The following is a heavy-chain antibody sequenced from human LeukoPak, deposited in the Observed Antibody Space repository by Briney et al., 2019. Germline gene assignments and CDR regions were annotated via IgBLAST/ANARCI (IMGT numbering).Heavy chain of an antibody. CDR3: ARGSRRIVVVITLSFES. J-gene: IGHJ4*02. D-gene: IGHD3-22*01. CDR2: INPNSGGT. CDR1: GYTFTGYY. V-gene: IGHV1-2*02. Sequence: GASVNVSCKASGYTFTGYYMHCVRQAAGQGLEWMGWINPNSGGTNYAQKFQGRVTMTRDTSISTAYMELSRLRSDDTAVYYCARGSRRIVVVITLSFESSGQGTLVTVSS.